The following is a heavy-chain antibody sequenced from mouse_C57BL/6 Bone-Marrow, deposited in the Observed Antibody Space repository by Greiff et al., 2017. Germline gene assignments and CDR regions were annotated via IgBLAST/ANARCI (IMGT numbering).Heavy chain of an antibody. J-gene: IGHJ1*03. CDR3: ARDVYDGYSHWYFDG. CDR1: GFTFSDFY. Sequence: EVKVVESGGGLVQSGRSLRLSCATSGFTFSDFYMEWVRQAPGKGLEWIAASRNKANDYTTEYSASVKGRFIVSRDTSQSILYLQMNALRAEDTAIYDCARDVYDGYSHWYFDGWGTGTTVTVSS. D-gene: IGHD2-3*01. V-gene: IGHV7-1*01. CDR2: SRNKANDYTT.